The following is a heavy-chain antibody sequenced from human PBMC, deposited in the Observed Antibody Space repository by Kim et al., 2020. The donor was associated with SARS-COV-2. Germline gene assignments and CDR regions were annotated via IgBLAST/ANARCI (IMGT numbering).Heavy chain of an antibody. CDR1: GGSINTGDYY. D-gene: IGHD3-10*01. CDR2: IYSGGTT. CDR3: ASDSQLLWFGDYYPDS. Sequence: SETLSLTCTVSGGSINTGDYYWAWLRQAPGKGLEWIGRIYSGGTTYYNRSLKSRITISIDTSNNHFSLKLTSVTVADTAVYYCASDSQLLWFGDYYPDSWGQGTLVTVAS. V-gene: IGHV4-30-4*08. J-gene: IGHJ4*02.